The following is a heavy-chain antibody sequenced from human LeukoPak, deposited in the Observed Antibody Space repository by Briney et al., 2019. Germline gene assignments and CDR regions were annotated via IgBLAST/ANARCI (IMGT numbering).Heavy chain of an antibody. D-gene: IGHD4-17*01. Sequence: SETLSLTCTVSGYSISSGYYWGWIRQPPGKGLEWIGSIYHSGSTYYNPSLKSRVTISVDTSKNQFSLKLSSVTAADTAVYYCARAPVGFTVTTMMGYNYWGQGTLVTVSS. V-gene: IGHV4-38-2*02. CDR1: GYSISSGYY. J-gene: IGHJ4*02. CDR3: ARAPVGFTVTTMMGYNY. CDR2: IYHSGST.